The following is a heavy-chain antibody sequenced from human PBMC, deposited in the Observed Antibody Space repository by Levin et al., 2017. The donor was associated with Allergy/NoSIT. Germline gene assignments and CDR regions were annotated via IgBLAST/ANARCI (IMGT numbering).Heavy chain of an antibody. V-gene: IGHV1-69*13. Sequence: ASVKVSCKASGGTFSSYAISWVRQAPGQGLEWMGGIIPIFGTANYAQKFQGRVTITADESTSTAYMELSSLRSEDTAVYYCARVSEGFSPPDRLRGVYYYMDVWGKGTTVTVSS. CDR3: ARVSEGFSPPDRLRGVYYYMDV. D-gene: IGHD1-14*01. J-gene: IGHJ6*03. CDR2: IIPIFGTA. CDR1: GGTFSSYA.